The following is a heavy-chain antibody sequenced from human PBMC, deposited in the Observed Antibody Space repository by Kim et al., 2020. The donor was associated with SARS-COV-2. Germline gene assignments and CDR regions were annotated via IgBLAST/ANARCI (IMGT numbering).Heavy chain of an antibody. Sequence: GGSLRLSCAASGFTFSSYGMHWVRQAPGKGLEWVAVIWYDGSNKYYADSVKGRFTISRDNSKNTLYLQMNSLRAEDTAVYYCARQVAGTGSVDYYYYYGMDVWGQGTTVTVSS. V-gene: IGHV3-33*01. CDR3: ARQVAGTGSVDYYYYYGMDV. J-gene: IGHJ6*02. CDR1: GFTFSSYG. CDR2: IWYDGSNK. D-gene: IGHD6-19*01.